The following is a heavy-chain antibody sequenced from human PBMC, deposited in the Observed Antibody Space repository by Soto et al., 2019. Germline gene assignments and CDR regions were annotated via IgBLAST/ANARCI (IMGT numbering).Heavy chain of an antibody. Sequence: GGPIRLSKAAAWGNFGGHGRRWIRKDPGKGLMWVSRINTDGSSTSYADSVKGRFTISRDNAKNTLYLQMNSLRAEDTAVYYCARGICVVVAGSLDYWCQATLVTVS. CDR3: ARGICVVVAGSLDY. V-gene: IGHV3-74*01. J-gene: IGHJ4*02. CDR1: WGNFGGHG. CDR2: INTDGSST. D-gene: IGHD6-19*01.